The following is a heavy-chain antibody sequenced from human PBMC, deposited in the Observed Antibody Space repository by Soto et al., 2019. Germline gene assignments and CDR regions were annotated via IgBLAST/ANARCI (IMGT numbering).Heavy chain of an antibody. J-gene: IGHJ3*02. D-gene: IGHD3-10*01. CDR2: ISYDGSNK. Sequence: QVQLVESGGGVVQPGGSLRLSCAASGFTFSSYGMHWVRQAPGKGLEWVAVISYDGSNKYYADSVKGRFTISRDNTKNTLYLQMNSLRAEDTAVYYCAKDAADRSHYYGSGSYYKGAFDIWGQGTMVTVSS. V-gene: IGHV3-30*18. CDR1: GFTFSSYG. CDR3: AKDAADRSHYYGSGSYYKGAFDI.